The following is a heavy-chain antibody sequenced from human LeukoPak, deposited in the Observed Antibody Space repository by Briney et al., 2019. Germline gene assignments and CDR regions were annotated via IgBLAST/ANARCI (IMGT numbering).Heavy chain of an antibody. CDR3: AKDRPSYYDILTGYSQFDY. V-gene: IGHV3-30*18. D-gene: IGHD3-9*01. CDR2: ISYDGSNY. CDR1: GFTFSTYT. J-gene: IGHJ4*02. Sequence: GGSLRLSCAASGFTFSTYTMHWVRQAPGKGLEWVAVISYDGSNYFYADSVRGRFTISRDNSKNTLYLQMNSLRAEDTAVYYCAKDRPSYYDILTGYSQFDYWGQGTLVTVSS.